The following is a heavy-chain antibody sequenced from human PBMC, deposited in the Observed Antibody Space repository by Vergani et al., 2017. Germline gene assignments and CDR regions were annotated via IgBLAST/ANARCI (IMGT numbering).Heavy chain of an antibody. J-gene: IGHJ5*02. D-gene: IGHD6-13*01. CDR2: ISSSSSTI. CDR1: GFTFSSYS. V-gene: IGHV3-48*01. Sequence: EVQLVESGGGLVQPGGSLRLSCAASGFTFSSYSMNWVRQAPGKGLEWVSYISSSSSTIYYADSVKGRFTISRDKSKNSLYLQMNSLRAEDQAVYYCARTGIAAAGRGWFDPWGQGTLVTVSS. CDR3: ARTGIAAAGRGWFDP.